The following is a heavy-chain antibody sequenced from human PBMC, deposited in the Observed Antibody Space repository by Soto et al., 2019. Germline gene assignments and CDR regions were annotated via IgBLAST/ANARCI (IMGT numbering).Heavy chain of an antibody. CDR2: IGGSGRKT. J-gene: IGHJ4*02. V-gene: IGHV3-23*01. Sequence: VGSLRLSCAASWLTFTKSGMSWVRQAPGKGLEWVAGIGGSGRKTYYADSVKGRFSISRDNSKNSLFLQMNSLSADDTAIYYCAKDGLSDSPSAIDYWGLGTLVTVSS. CDR3: AKDGLSDSPSAIDY. D-gene: IGHD6-13*01. CDR1: WLTFTKSG.